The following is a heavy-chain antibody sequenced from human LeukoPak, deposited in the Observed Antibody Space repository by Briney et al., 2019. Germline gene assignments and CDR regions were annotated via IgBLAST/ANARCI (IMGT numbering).Heavy chain of an antibody. CDR2: IRSKANSYAT. V-gene: IGHV3-73*01. CDR1: GFTFSGSA. D-gene: IGHD6-13*01. CDR3: ARVAEAAAFDS. Sequence: GGSLRLSCAASGFTFSGSAMHWVRQASGKGLEWVGRIRSKANSYATAYAASVKGRFTISRDDSKNTAYLQMNSLKPEDTAVYYCARVAEAAAFDSWGQGTLVTVSS. J-gene: IGHJ4*02.